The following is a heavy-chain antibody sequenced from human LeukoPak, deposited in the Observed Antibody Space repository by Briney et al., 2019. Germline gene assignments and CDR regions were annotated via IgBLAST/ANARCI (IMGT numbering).Heavy chain of an antibody. CDR1: GFTVSTNY. J-gene: IGHJ4*02. CDR3: ARAAYDSGSYIVNHDY. CDR2: LYRDDTT. V-gene: IGHV3-53*01. Sequence: GGSLRLPCAASGFTVSTNYMSWVRQAPGKGLEWVSVLYRDDTTYYADSVKGRFTISRGNSKNTLYLQMSSLRAEDTAVYYCARAAYDSGSYIVNHDYWGQGTLVTVSS. D-gene: IGHD3-22*01.